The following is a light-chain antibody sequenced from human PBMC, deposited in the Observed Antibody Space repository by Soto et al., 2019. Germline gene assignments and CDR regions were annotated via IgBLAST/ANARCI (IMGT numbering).Light chain of an antibody. Sequence: EIVLTQSPGTLSLSPGKRATLSCRASQSVSSSYLAWYQQKPGQAPRLLIYGASSRATGIPDRFSGSGSGTDFTLTISRLEPEDFAVYYCQQYGSSLSLTFGQGTKVDIK. CDR1: QSVSSSY. CDR3: QQYGSSLSLT. V-gene: IGKV3-20*01. CDR2: GAS. J-gene: IGKJ1*01.